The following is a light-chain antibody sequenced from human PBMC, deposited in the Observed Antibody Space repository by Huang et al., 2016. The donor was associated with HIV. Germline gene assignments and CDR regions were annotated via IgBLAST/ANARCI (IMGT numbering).Light chain of an antibody. V-gene: IGKV1-33*01. Sequence: DIQMIQSPSSLSASVGDRVTITCQASQDIRNYLNWYQQKTGKAPKLLIYDASNLEKVVPLRFSGSGSGTNVTFSISSLQSEDIATYYCQQYDDLYTFGQGTRLEI. CDR1: QDIRNY. CDR2: DAS. J-gene: IGKJ2*01. CDR3: QQYDDLYT.